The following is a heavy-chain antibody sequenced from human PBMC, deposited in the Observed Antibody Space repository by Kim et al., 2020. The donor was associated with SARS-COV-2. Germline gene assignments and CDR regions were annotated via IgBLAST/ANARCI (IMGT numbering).Heavy chain of an antibody. Sequence: LKSRVTISVDKSKNQFSLKLSSVTAADTAVYYCARKYSSGWYSLGPDYDYWGQGTLVTVSS. J-gene: IGHJ4*02. CDR3: ARKYSSGWYSLGPDYDY. D-gene: IGHD6-19*01. V-gene: IGHV4-4*02.